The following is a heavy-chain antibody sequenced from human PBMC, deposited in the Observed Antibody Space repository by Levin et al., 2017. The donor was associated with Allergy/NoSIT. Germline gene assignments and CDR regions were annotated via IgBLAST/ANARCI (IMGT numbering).Heavy chain of an antibody. D-gene: IGHD3-10*01. CDR1: GGSISSGSYY. CDR3: ARETSSVNYFDY. CDR2: IYTSGST. J-gene: IGHJ4*02. Sequence: SETLSLTCTVSGGSISSGSYYWSWIRQPAGKGLEWIGRIYTSGSTNYNPSLKSRVTISVDTSKNQFSLKLSSVTAADTAVYYCARETSSVNYFDYWGQGTLVTVSS. V-gene: IGHV4-61*02.